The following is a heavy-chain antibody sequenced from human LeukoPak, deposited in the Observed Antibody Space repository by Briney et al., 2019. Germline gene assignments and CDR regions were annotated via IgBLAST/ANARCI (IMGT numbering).Heavy chain of an antibody. Sequence: KTGGSLRLSCAASGFTFSSYSMNWVRQAPGKGLEWVSSISSSSSYIYYADSVRGRFTISRDTAKNSLYLLMNTLTDEDTAVYYCARGPSYGGHLFDYWGQGTLVTVSS. CDR2: ISSSSSYI. D-gene: IGHD4-23*01. V-gene: IGHV3-21*01. CDR1: GFTFSSYS. J-gene: IGHJ4*02. CDR3: ARGPSYGGHLFDY.